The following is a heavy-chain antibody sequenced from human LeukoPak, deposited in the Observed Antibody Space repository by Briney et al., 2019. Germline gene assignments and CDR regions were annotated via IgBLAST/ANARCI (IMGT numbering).Heavy chain of an antibody. CDR2: INPSGGTT. Sequence: GASVKVSCKASGYTFTSFYMHWVRQAPGQGLEWMGVINPSGGTTSYAQKFQGRVTMTRDTSTSTVYMELSSLRSEDTAVYFCARGSDIWTMGDDAFDIWGQGTMVTVSS. CDR3: ARGSDIWTMGDDAFDI. V-gene: IGHV1-46*01. J-gene: IGHJ3*02. D-gene: IGHD3-9*01. CDR1: GYTFTSFY.